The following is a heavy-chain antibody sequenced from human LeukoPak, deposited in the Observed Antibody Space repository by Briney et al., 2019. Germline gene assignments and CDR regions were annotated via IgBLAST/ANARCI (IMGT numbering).Heavy chain of an antibody. CDR3: ARVGGYNSPLDY. CDR2: IYYSGST. D-gene: IGHD5-24*01. J-gene: IGHJ4*02. V-gene: IGHV4-59*01. Sequence: PSETLSLTCTVSGGSISSYYWSWIRQPPGKGLERIGYIYYSGSTNYNPSLKSRVTMSVDTSKNQFSLKLSSVTAADTAMYYCARVGGYNSPLDYWGQGTLVTVSS. CDR1: GGSISSYY.